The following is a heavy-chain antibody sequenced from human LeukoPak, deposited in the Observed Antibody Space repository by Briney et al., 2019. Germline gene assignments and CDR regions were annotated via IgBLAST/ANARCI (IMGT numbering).Heavy chain of an antibody. Sequence: SVKVSCKASGGTFSSYAISWVRQAPGQGLEWMGGIIPSFGTANYAQKFQGRVTITTDESTSTAYMELSSLRSEDTAAYYCARAHNWNHYYYYMDVWGKGTTVTVSS. CDR3: ARAHNWNHYYYYMDV. CDR2: IIPSFGTA. CDR1: GGTFSSYA. D-gene: IGHD1-20*01. J-gene: IGHJ6*03. V-gene: IGHV1-69*05.